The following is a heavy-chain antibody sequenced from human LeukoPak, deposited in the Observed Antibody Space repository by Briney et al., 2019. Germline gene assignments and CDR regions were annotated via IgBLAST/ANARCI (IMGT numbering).Heavy chain of an antibody. CDR1: GYTFTSYA. V-gene: IGHV1-18*01. D-gene: IGHD2-2*01. CDR3: ARGVYQLPSGSWFDP. J-gene: IGHJ5*02. Sequence: ASVKVSCKASGYTFTSYAMHWVRQAPGQRLEWMGWISAYNGNTNYAQKLQGRVTMTTDTSTSTAYMELRSLRSDDTAVYYCARGVYQLPSGSWFDPWGQGTLVTVSS. CDR2: ISAYNGNT.